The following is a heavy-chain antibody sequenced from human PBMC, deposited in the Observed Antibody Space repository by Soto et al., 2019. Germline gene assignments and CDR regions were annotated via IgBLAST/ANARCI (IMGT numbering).Heavy chain of an antibody. Sequence: QVQLVESGGGVVQPGRSLRLSCAASGFTFSSYGMHWVRQAPGKGLEWVAVIYYDGSNNYYADSVKGRFTISRDNSKNTLYLQMNSLRAENTAVYYCARDIKDVGSGYYAGFDYWGQGTLVTVSS. D-gene: IGHD3-22*01. CDR1: GFTFSSYG. CDR3: ARDIKDVGSGYYAGFDY. CDR2: IYYDGSNN. J-gene: IGHJ4*02. V-gene: IGHV3-33*01.